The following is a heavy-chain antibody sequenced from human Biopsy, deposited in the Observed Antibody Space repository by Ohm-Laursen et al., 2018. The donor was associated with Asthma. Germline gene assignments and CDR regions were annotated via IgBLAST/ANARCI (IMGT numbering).Heavy chain of an antibody. CDR2: IKHDGSEK. CDR3: ARTFHFWSPYHAEHYQL. Sequence: SLRLSCAASGFSFSRYGMHWVRQAPGKGLEWVANIKHDGSEKNHVDSLKGRFTISRDNAKNSLYLQMNSLRAEDTAVYYCARTFHFWSPYHAEHYQLWGQGTLVTVSS. CDR1: GFSFSRYG. V-gene: IGHV3-7*01. D-gene: IGHD3-3*02. J-gene: IGHJ1*01.